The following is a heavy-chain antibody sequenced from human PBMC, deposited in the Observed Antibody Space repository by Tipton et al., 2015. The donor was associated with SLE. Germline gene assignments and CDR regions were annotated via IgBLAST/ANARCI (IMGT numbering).Heavy chain of an antibody. Sequence: GSLRLSCVASGFTFSTSALSWVRQAPGKGLDSVSSIIGSGVGPYYAHSVTGRFTISRDNSKNTLYLEMNSLRADNTGVCYCAPDRDWGSSWFTNWGQGTQVTV. CDR1: GFTFSTSA. V-gene: IGHV3-23*01. CDR2: IIGSGVGP. J-gene: IGHJ4*02. D-gene: IGHD6-13*01. CDR3: APDRDWGSSWFTN.